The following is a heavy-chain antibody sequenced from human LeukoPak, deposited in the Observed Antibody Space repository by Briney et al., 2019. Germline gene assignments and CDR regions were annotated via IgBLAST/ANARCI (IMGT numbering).Heavy chain of an antibody. CDR3: VKNGGWTCLGY. D-gene: IGHD6-19*01. CDR2: IHSGVPT. J-gene: IGHJ4*02. V-gene: IGHV4-4*09. CDR1: GVSISRFY. Sequence: PSETLSLTCTPSGVSISRFYWSWVRQPPGKGLEWLGNIHSGVPTNFNPSLKGRVIISIDTAKNQFSLNLTSLSAADTAVYYCVKNGGWTCLGYWGQGKLVTVSS.